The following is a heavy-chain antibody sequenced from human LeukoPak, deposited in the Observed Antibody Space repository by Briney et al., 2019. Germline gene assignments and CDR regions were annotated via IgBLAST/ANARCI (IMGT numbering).Heavy chain of an antibody. CDR3: ARRVVEAAAVTERNWLDP. J-gene: IGHJ5*02. Sequence: SETLSLTCTVFGDSISSYSRNWIRQAPGKGLEWMGRIYSSGSTNYNPSLKSRVTIAVDTSKNQFSLKLTSVTAADTAVYYCARRVVEAAAVTERNWLDPWGRGTQVTVSS. V-gene: IGHV4-59*08. D-gene: IGHD6-13*01. CDR1: GDSISSYS. CDR2: IYSSGST.